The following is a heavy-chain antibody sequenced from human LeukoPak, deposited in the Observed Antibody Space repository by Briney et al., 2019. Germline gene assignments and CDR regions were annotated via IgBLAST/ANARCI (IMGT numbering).Heavy chain of an antibody. Sequence: GGSLRLSCAASGFTFSSYWMDWVRQAPGKGLVWVSRINSESDTSYADYVKGRFTIYRDNAKNTLYLQMNSLRAEDTAVYYCARAMVVRGVIIDYWGQGTLVTVSS. CDR1: GFTFSSYW. D-gene: IGHD3-10*01. J-gene: IGHJ4*02. V-gene: IGHV3-74*01. CDR3: ARAMVVRGVIIDY. CDR2: INSESDT.